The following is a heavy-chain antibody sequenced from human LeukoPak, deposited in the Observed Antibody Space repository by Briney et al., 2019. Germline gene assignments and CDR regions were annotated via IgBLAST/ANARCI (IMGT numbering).Heavy chain of an antibody. J-gene: IGHJ4*02. CDR3: ATLISGWSLY. D-gene: IGHD6-19*01. V-gene: IGHV3-74*01. CDR1: GFTFSNYW. CDR2: INADGSTT. Sequence: GGSLRLSCAASGFTFSNYWMHWVRQAPGKGLVWVSRINADGSTTSYADSVRGRFTISRDNAKNTLYLQMNSLRAEDTAVYYCATLISGWSLYWGQGTLVTVSS.